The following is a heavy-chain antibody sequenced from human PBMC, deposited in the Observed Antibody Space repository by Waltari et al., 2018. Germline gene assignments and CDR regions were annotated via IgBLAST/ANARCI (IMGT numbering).Heavy chain of an antibody. Sequence: EVQLLESGGGLVQPGGSLTLSCAASGITFTSYTMRWVRQAPGKWLEWVSTISASGGTFYADSVKGRFTVSRDSSKNTLSLQMNSLRAEDTAVYYCARGPAYYFDYWDQGTLVTVSS. CDR1: GITFTSYT. V-gene: IGHV3-23*01. CDR2: ISASGGT. J-gene: IGHJ4*02. CDR3: ARGPAYYFDY.